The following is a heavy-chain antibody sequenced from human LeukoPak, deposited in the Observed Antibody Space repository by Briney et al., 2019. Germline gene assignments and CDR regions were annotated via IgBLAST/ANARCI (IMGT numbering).Heavy chain of an antibody. CDR1: GYSFTSYW. V-gene: IGHV5-51*01. Sequence: GESLKISCKGSGYSFTSYWIGWLRQMPGKGLEWMGIIYPGDSDTRYSPSFQGQVTISADKSISTAYLQWSSLKASDTAMYYCARQGGYCSGGSCYPHYYFDYWGQGTLVTVSS. CDR3: ARQGGYCSGGSCYPHYYFDY. CDR2: IYPGDSDT. J-gene: IGHJ4*02. D-gene: IGHD2-15*01.